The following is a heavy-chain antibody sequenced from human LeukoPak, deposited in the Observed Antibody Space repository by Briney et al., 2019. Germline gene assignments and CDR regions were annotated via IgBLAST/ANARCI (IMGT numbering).Heavy chain of an antibody. D-gene: IGHD5-24*01. CDR2: IYTGGST. Sequence: SETLSLTCTVSGGAISSYYWSWIRQPPGKGLEWIGRIYTGGSTNYNPSLKSRVTMSVDTSKNRFSLKLSSVTAADTAVYYCARDGYNQFDYWGQGTLVTVSS. CDR3: ARDGYNQFDY. V-gene: IGHV4-4*07. CDR1: GGAISSYY. J-gene: IGHJ4*02.